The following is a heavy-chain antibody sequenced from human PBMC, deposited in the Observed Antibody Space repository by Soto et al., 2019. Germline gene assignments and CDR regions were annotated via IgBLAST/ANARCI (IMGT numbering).Heavy chain of an antibody. CDR3: ARVRDWFDP. CDR1: GRSFSGYY. Sequence: SETLSLTCAVYGRSFSGYYWNWIRQPPGKGLEWIGEIDHSGYTNYTPSLKSRVTISVDTSKNQFSLRLTSVTAADTAVYYCARVRDWFDPWGQGTLVTVSS. CDR2: IDHSGYT. D-gene: IGHD3-3*01. V-gene: IGHV4-34*01. J-gene: IGHJ5*02.